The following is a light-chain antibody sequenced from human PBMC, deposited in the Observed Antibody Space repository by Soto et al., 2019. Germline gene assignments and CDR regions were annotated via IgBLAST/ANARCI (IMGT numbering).Light chain of an antibody. CDR2: KAS. CDR1: QSISSW. Sequence: IQMTQSPSTLSASVGDRVTITCRASQSISSWWAWYQQKPGKAPKLLIYKASSLESGVPSRFSGSGSGTEFTLTISRLQPDDFATYYCQQYNSYSWTFGQGTKLEIK. J-gene: IGKJ2*01. CDR3: QQYNSYSWT. V-gene: IGKV1-5*03.